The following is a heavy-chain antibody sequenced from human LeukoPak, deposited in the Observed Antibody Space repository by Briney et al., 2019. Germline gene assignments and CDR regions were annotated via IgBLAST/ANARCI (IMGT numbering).Heavy chain of an antibody. Sequence: GGSLRLSCAASGFTFSTYAMSWVRQAQGKGLEWVSDISGSGGSTYYADSVKGRFTISRDNSKNTLYLQMNSLRAEDTSIYFCAKALEQETVIALDSWGQGTLVTVSS. V-gene: IGHV3-23*01. CDR2: ISGSGGST. J-gene: IGHJ4*02. D-gene: IGHD1/OR15-1a*01. CDR1: GFTFSTYA. CDR3: AKALEQETVIALDS.